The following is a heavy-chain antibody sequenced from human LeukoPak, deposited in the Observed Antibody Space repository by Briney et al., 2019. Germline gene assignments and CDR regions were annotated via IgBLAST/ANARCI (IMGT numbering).Heavy chain of an antibody. CDR1: GFTFGDHA. CDR3: AKQPLGSGTPLDY. CDR2: SGGGGTT. D-gene: IGHD3-10*01. Sequence: GGSLRLSCVASGFTFGDHAMNWVRQAPGKGLEWVSFSGGGGTTFYADPVKGRFTVSRDNSKSTLYLQLSSLRADDSAVFYCAKQPLGSGTPLDYWGQGTLVTVSS. J-gene: IGHJ4*02. V-gene: IGHV3-23*01.